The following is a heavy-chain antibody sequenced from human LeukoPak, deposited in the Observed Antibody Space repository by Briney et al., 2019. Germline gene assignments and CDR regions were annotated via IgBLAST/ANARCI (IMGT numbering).Heavy chain of an antibody. D-gene: IGHD3-9*01. CDR1: GYTFTTYS. CDR2: INAGNGNT. V-gene: IGHV1-3*01. J-gene: IGHJ4*02. CDR3: AREHDFLTYYSFDY. Sequence: ASVKVSCKGSGYTFTTYSIFWVRQAPGQGLEYMGWINAGNGNTKYSQKLQGRVTITRDTSANTAYMELSSLRSEDTAVYYCAREHDFLTYYSFDYWGQGTLVTVSS.